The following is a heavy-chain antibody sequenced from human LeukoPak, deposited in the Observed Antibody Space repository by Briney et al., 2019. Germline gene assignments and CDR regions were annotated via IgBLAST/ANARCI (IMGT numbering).Heavy chain of an antibody. V-gene: IGHV5-51*01. CDR2: IFPGDSDT. CDR1: GYRFTTYW. D-gene: IGHD3-10*01. CDR3: ARQSLSYYYGSGSYRHYYYYYMDV. J-gene: IGHJ6*03. Sequence: GESLKISCKASGYRFTTYWIGWVRQMPGKGLEWMGIIFPGDSDTIYSPSFQGQVTISADKSISTAYLQWSSLKASDTAMYYCARQSLSYYYGSGSYRHYYYYYMDVWGKGTTVTVSS.